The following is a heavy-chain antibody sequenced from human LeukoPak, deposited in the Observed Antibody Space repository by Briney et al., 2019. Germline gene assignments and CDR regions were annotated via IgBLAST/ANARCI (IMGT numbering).Heavy chain of an antibody. CDR2: ISTSGTT. V-gene: IGHV4-4*07. D-gene: IGHD3-10*01. J-gene: IGHJ4*02. CDR1: GGSIGNYY. CDR3: ARRHPYYYGSRTYSRED. Sequence: SETLSLTCAVSGGSIGNYYWNWIRQPAGQGLEWIGRISTSGTTNYHPSLKSRVTLSLDTSKNQFSLNLRSVTAADTAIYFCARRHPYYYGSRTYSREDWGQGTLVTVSS.